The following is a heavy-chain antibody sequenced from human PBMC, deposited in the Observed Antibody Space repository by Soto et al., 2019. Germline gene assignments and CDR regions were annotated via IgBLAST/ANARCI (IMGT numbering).Heavy chain of an antibody. D-gene: IGHD3-3*01. CDR2: IWYDGSNK. CDR1: GFTFSSYG. Sequence: GGSLRLSCAASGFTFSSYGMHWVRQAPGKGLEWVAVIWYDGSNKYYADSVKGRFTISRDNSKNTLYLQMNSLRAEDRAVYYCAKGGGDFWSVDVWGQGTTVTVSS. V-gene: IGHV3-33*06. CDR3: AKGGGDFWSVDV. J-gene: IGHJ6*02.